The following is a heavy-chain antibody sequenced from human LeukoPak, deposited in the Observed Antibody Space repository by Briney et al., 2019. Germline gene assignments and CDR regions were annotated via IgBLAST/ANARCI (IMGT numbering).Heavy chain of an antibody. J-gene: IGHJ5*02. CDR2: IIPIFGTA. V-gene: IGHV1-69*05. D-gene: IGHD3-10*01. CDR3: ALTYYYGSVWFDP. CDR1: GGTFSSYA. Sequence: SVKVSCKATGGTFSSYAISWVRQAPGQGLEWMGRIIPIFGTANYAQKFQGRVTITTDESTSTAYMELSSLRSGDTAVYYCALTYYYGSVWFDPWGQGTLVTVSS.